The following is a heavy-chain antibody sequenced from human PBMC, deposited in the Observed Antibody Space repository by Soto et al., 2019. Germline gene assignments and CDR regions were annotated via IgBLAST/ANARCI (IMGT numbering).Heavy chain of an antibody. J-gene: IGHJ6*02. CDR3: ARDTGVGAIYYYYGMDV. CDR1: GYTFTSYY. V-gene: IGHV1-46*01. D-gene: IGHD1-26*01. Sequence: ASVKVSCKASGYTFTSYYMHWVRQAPGQGLEWMGIINPSGGSTSYAQKFQGRVTMTRDTSTSTVYMELSSLRSEDTAVYYCARDTGVGAIYYYYGMDVWGQGXTVTVYS. CDR2: INPSGGST.